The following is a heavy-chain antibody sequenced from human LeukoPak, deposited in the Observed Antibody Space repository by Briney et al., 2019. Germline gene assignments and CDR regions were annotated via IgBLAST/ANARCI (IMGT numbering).Heavy chain of an antibody. V-gene: IGHV5-51*01. D-gene: IGHD2-2*01. CDR1: GYSFTSYW. Sequence: GESLKISCKGSGYSFTSYWIGWVRQMPGKGLEWMGIIYPGDSDTRYSPSFQGQVTISADKSISTAYLQWSSLKASDTAMYYCARQDCSSTSCYWGFDPWGQGTLVTVSS. J-gene: IGHJ5*02. CDR3: ARQDCSSTSCYWGFDP. CDR2: IYPGDSDT.